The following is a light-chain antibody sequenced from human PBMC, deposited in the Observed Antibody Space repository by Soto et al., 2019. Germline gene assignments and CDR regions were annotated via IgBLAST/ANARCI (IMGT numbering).Light chain of an antibody. CDR1: QSPLYSDGNTY. CDR2: KVS. J-gene: IGKJ2*01. CDR3: MQGTYWPYT. V-gene: IGKV2-30*01. Sequence: DVVMTQSPLSLPVTLGQPASISCRSSQSPLYSDGNTYLSWFHQRPGQSPRRLIYKVSHRDSGVPXXXXXXXXXXXXXXXIXXXXXEXLGVYYCMQGTYWPYTFGQGTKLEIK.